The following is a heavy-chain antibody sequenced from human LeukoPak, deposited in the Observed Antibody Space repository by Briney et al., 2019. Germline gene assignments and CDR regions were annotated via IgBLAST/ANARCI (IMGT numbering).Heavy chain of an antibody. Sequence: SETLSLTCAVYGGSFSSYYWSWIRQPAGKGLEWIGRIYTSGSTNYNPSLKSRVTMSVDTSKNQFSLKLSSVTAADTAVYYCAAGLTSPFDYWGQGTLVTVSS. J-gene: IGHJ4*02. CDR2: IYTSGST. V-gene: IGHV4-59*10. D-gene: IGHD3-3*01. CDR3: AAGLTSPFDY. CDR1: GGSFSSYY.